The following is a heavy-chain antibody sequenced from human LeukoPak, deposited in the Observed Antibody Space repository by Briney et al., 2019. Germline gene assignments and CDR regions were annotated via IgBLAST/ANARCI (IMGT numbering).Heavy chain of an antibody. Sequence: SETLSLTCTVSGGSIGSSSYYWGWIRQPPGKGLEWIGSIYYSGSTYYNPSLKSRVTISVDTSKNQFSLKLSSVTAADTAVYYCARAIWFGELLHDYWGQGTLVTVSS. CDR2: IYYSGST. CDR1: GGSIGSSSYY. D-gene: IGHD3-10*01. J-gene: IGHJ4*02. V-gene: IGHV4-39*07. CDR3: ARAIWFGELLHDY.